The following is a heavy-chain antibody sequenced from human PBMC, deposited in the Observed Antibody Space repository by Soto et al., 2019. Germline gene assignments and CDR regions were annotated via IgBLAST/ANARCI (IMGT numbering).Heavy chain of an antibody. CDR3: ARAAYYDSSGYPHLCEY. J-gene: IGHJ1*01. CDR2: IWYDGVNK. V-gene: IGHV3-33*01. Sequence: QVQLVESGGGVVQPGRSLRLSCAASGFTFSSYGMHWVRQAPGKVLEWVAVIWYDGVNKYYADSVKGRFTISRDNSKNTLYLQMNSLRAEDTAVYYCARAAYYDSSGYPHLCEYWGQGTLVTVSS. CDR1: GFTFSSYG. D-gene: IGHD3-22*01.